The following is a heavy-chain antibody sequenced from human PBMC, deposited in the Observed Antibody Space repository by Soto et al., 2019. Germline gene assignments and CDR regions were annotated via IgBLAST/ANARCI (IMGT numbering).Heavy chain of an antibody. D-gene: IGHD1-20*01. V-gene: IGHV4-4*07. CDR2: IYSSGNT. J-gene: IGHJ3*02. CDR1: GGSIRNYF. Sequence: SETLSLTCTVSGGSIRNYFWTWIRQPAGKGLEWIGRIYSSGNTVYNASLKSRVTMSIDMSKNQFSLKLSSMTAADTAVYYCVRDVESPGISGSWGXFDIWGQGXVVTVSS. CDR3: VRDVESPGISGSWGXFDI.